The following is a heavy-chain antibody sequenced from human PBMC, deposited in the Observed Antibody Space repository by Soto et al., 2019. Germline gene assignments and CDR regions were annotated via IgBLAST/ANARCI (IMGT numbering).Heavy chain of an antibody. CDR2: ISSSGSTI. D-gene: IGHD6-13*01. CDR1: GFTFSDYY. J-gene: IGHJ4*02. CDR3: AREGGKLRRIAAAASDY. Sequence: PGGSLRLSCAASGFTFSDYYMSWIRQAPGKGLEGVSYISSSGSTIYYADSVKGRFTISRDNAKNSMYLQMNSLRAEDTAGYYCAREGGKLRRIAAAASDYWGQGTLVTVSS. V-gene: IGHV3-11*01.